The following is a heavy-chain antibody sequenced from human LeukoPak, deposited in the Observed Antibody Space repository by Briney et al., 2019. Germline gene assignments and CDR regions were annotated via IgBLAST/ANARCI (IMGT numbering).Heavy chain of an antibody. D-gene: IGHD5-18*01. CDR1: GFTFSSYA. Sequence: GGSLRLSCAASGFTFSSYAMHWVRQAPGKGLEWVAVISYDGSNKYYADSVKGRFTISRDNSKNTLYLQMNSLRAEDTAVYYCARSDTAMVEGLFDYWGQGTLVTVSS. CDR3: ARSDTAMVEGLFDY. V-gene: IGHV3-30-3*01. J-gene: IGHJ4*02. CDR2: ISYDGSNK.